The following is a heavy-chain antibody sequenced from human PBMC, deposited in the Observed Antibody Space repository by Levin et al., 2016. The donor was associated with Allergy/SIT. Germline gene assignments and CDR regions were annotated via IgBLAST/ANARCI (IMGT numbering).Heavy chain of an antibody. CDR3: ARLTGLAVAGAYYFDS. Sequence: SETLSLTCTVSGGSISSYYWSWIRQPPGKGLECIGYISYSGGTTYNPSLKSRVTISKDSSKSQFSLKLRSVTAADTAMYYCARLTGLAVAGAYYFDSWGQGTLVTVDS. D-gene: IGHD6-19*01. J-gene: IGHJ4*02. V-gene: IGHV4-59*08. CDR1: GGSISSYY. CDR2: ISYSGGT.